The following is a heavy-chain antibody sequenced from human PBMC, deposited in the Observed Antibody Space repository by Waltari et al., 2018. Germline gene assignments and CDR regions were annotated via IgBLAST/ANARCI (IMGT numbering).Heavy chain of an antibody. J-gene: IGHJ4*02. CDR2: LDPEEGET. CDR1: GSTLTELS. Sequence: QVQLVQSGAEVKKPGASVKVSCKVSGSTLTELSMHWVRQAPGKGLEWVGGLDPEEGETSYEQKFQGKVTMTEDTSTDTAYMELSSLRSEDTAVYYCATDATRPHPKWGVLKGWGQGTLVTVSS. D-gene: IGHD3-10*01. V-gene: IGHV1-24*01. CDR3: ATDATRPHPKWGVLKG.